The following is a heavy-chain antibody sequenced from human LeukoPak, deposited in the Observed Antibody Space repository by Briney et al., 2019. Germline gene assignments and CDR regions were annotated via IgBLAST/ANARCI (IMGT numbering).Heavy chain of an antibody. J-gene: IGHJ4*02. Sequence: GGSLTLSCAASGFTFSTYRMNWVRQTPGKGLEWVSSISTSSSDISYADSLKGRFAISRDNPNNSLYLQMNSLRAEDTAVCYCATTYYYDSSGHLFDYWGQGTLVTVSS. D-gene: IGHD3-22*01. CDR3: ATTYYYDSSGHLFDY. CDR1: GFTFSTYR. V-gene: IGHV3-21*04. CDR2: ISTSSSDI.